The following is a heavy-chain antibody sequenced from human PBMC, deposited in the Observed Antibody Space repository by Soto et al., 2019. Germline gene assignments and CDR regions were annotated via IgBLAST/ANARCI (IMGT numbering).Heavy chain of an antibody. J-gene: IGHJ4*02. V-gene: IGHV4-59*01. CDR3: ASTSDILTGYYTFDY. D-gene: IGHD3-9*01. CDR1: GGSISSYY. CDR2: IYYSGST. Sequence: SETLSLTCTVSGGSISSYYWSWIRQPPGKGLEWIGYIYYSGSTNYNPSLKSRVTISVDTSKNQFSLKLSSVTAADTAVYYCASTSDILTGYYTFDYWGQGTLVTVSS.